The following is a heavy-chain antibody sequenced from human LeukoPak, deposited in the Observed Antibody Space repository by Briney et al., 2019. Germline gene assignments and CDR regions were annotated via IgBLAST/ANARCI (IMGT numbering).Heavy chain of an antibody. CDR2: IYYSGNT. V-gene: IGHV4-39*01. Sequence: KASETLSLTCTVSGGSISSSSYHWGWIRQPPGKGLEWIGSIYYSGNTYYNPSLKSRVTISVDTSKNQFSLKLSSVTAADTAVYYCARHRSGAYSYGVLDCWGLGTQVTVCS. J-gene: IGHJ4*02. CDR1: GGSISSSSYH. CDR3: ARHRSGAYSYGVLDC. D-gene: IGHD5-18*01.